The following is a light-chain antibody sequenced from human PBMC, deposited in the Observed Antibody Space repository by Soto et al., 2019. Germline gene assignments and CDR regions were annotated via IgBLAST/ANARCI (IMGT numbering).Light chain of an antibody. CDR1: QIISSTY. J-gene: IGKJ4*01. Sequence: DIVLKQSPGTLSLSPGERATLSCRASQIISSTYLGWYQQKPGQAPMLLIYGASSRSTGIPDRFSGSGSGTDFTLSISRLETEDFGVYYCQQYGSSHRRAFGGGTKVDIK. CDR2: GAS. CDR3: QQYGSSHRRA. V-gene: IGKV3-20*01.